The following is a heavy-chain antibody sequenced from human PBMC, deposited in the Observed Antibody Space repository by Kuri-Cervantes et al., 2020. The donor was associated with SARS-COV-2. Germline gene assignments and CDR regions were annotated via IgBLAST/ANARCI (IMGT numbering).Heavy chain of an antibody. CDR1: GFTFGDYA. CDR3: ARAPDYGDDYYYGMDV. D-gene: IGHD4-17*01. Sequence: GESLKISCTASGFTFGDYAMSWFRQAPGKGLEWVGFIRSKAYGGTTEYAASVKGRFTISRDNAKNTLYLQMNSLRAEDTAVYYCARAPDYGDDYYYGMDVWGQGTTVTVSS. J-gene: IGHJ6*02. V-gene: IGHV3-49*03. CDR2: IRSKAYGGTT.